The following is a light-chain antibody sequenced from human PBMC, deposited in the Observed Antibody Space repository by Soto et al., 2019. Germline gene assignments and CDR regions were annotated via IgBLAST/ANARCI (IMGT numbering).Light chain of an antibody. J-gene: IGKJ1*01. CDR3: QHYGRSPTWT. CDR2: AAS. V-gene: IGKV3-20*01. CDR1: QSIISSY. Sequence: EIVLTQSPGILSLSPGERATLSCRASQSIISSYLAWYQQKPGQAPRLLIYAASSRATGIPDRFSGSGSGTDFTLTISRLEPDDFAVYYCQHYGRSPTWTFGQGTKVDIK.